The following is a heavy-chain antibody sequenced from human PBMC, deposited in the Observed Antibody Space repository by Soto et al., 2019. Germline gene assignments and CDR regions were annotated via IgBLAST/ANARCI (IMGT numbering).Heavy chain of an antibody. J-gene: IGHJ5*02. CDR3: ARQTSPPYYYGSSGYYWGGWFDP. CDR1: GSSISSYY. V-gene: IGHV4-59*08. Sequence: WETLSLTCTVSGSSISSYYWSWIRQPPGKGLEWIGYIYYSGSTNYNPSLKSRVTISVDTSKNQVSLKLSSVTAADTAVYYCARQTSPPYYYGSSGYYWGGWFDPWGQGTLVTVSS. D-gene: IGHD3-22*01. CDR2: IYYSGST.